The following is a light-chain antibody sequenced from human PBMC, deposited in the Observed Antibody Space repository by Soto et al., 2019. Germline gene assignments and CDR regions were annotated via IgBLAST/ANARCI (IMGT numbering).Light chain of an antibody. J-gene: IGKJ5*01. CDR1: QSVSSN. Sequence: SLATLSVSKGERAILSCRASQSVSSNLAWYQQKPGQAPRLLIYGASTRATGIPARFSGSGSGTEFTLTISSLQSEDFAVYYCQQYGSSPITFGQRRLLEVK. CDR3: QQYGSSPIT. CDR2: GAS. V-gene: IGKV3D-15*02.